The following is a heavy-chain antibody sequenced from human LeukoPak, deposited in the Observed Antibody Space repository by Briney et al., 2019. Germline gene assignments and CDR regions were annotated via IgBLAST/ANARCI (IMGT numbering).Heavy chain of an antibody. J-gene: IGHJ4*02. D-gene: IGHD3-22*01. CDR2: INPNSGGT. Sequence: ASVKVSCKASGYTFTGYYMHWVRQAPGQGLEWMGRINPNSGGTNYAQKLQGRVTMTTDTSTSTAYMELRSLRSDDTAVYYCARDGDSSGYYSYYFDYWGQGTLVTVSS. CDR1: GYTFTGYY. CDR3: ARDGDSSGYYSYYFDY. V-gene: IGHV1-2*06.